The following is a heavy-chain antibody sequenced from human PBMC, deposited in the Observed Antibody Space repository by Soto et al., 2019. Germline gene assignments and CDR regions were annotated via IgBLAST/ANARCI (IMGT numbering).Heavy chain of an antibody. Sequence: PSETQSLTCTVSGGYIRSYYLSWIRQPPGKGLEWIGYIYYSGSTNYNPSLKSRVTISVDTSKNQFSLKLSSVTAADTAVYYCARYIVATSYFDYWGQGTLVTVSS. V-gene: IGHV4-59*01. CDR3: ARYIVATSYFDY. J-gene: IGHJ4*02. D-gene: IGHD5-12*01. CDR1: GGYIRSYY. CDR2: IYYSGST.